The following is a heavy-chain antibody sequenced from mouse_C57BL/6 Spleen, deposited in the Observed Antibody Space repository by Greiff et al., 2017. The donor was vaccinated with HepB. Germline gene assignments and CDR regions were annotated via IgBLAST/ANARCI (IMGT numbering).Heavy chain of an antibody. J-gene: IGHJ4*01. V-gene: IGHV5-6*02. CDR3: ARRRYGYDRGAMDY. CDR1: GFTFSSYG. D-gene: IGHD2-2*01. CDR2: ISSGGSYT. Sequence: EVMLVESGGDLVKPGGSLKLSCAASGFTFSSYGMSWVRQTPDKRLEWFATISSGGSYTYYPDSVKGRFTISRDNAKNTLYLQMSSLKSEDTAMYYCARRRYGYDRGAMDYWGQGTSVTVSS.